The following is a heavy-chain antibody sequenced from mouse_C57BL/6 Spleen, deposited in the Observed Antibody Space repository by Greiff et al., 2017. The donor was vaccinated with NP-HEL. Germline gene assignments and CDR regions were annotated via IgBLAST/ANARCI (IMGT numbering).Heavy chain of an antibody. Sequence: EVKLMESGGGLVKPGGSLKLSCAASGFTFSDYGMHWVRQAPEKGLEWVAYISSGSSTIYYADTVKGRFTISRDNAKNTLFLQMTSLRSEDTAMYYCARSSGKGGSSLDYWGQGTTLTVSS. D-gene: IGHD1-1*01. CDR2: ISSGSSTI. CDR3: ARSSGKGGSSLDY. CDR1: GFTFSDYG. V-gene: IGHV5-17*01. J-gene: IGHJ2*01.